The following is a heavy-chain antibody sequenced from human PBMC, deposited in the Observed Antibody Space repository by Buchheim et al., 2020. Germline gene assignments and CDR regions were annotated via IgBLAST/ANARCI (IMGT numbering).Heavy chain of an antibody. Sequence: QVQLVQSGAEVKKPGASVKVSCKASGYTFTGYYMHWVRQAPGQGLEWMGRINPNSGGTNYAQKFQGRVTMTRDTSISPAYMELSRLRSDDTAVYYCARGGAVVVPAAMTALYNWFDPWGQGTL. CDR1: GYTFTGYY. CDR2: INPNSGGT. V-gene: IGHV1-2*06. D-gene: IGHD2-2*01. J-gene: IGHJ5*02. CDR3: ARGGAVVVPAAMTALYNWFDP.